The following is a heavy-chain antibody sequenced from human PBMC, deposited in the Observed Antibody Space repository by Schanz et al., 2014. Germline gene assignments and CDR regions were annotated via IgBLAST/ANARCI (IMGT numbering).Heavy chain of an antibody. J-gene: IGHJ4*02. CDR2: IRFDASHK. D-gene: IGHD1-26*01. Sequence: VQLVESGGGLIQPGGSLRLSCAASGFTFSDSWMHWVRQAPGEGLEWVAFIRFDASHKYYADSVKGRLTISRDNSKNTLYLQMDTLRVEDTAVYYCAREGSFTGSYSLDYWGQGTLVTVSS. V-gene: IGHV3-30*02. CDR1: GFTFSDSW. CDR3: AREGSFTGSYSLDY.